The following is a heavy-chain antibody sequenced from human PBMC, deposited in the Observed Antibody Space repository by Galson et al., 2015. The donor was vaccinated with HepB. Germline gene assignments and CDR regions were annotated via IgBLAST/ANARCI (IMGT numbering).Heavy chain of an antibody. J-gene: IGHJ3*02. CDR1: GFTFSNYG. Sequence: SLRLSCAASGFTFSNYGMSWVRQAPGKGLEWVAVISYDGSNKYYADSVKGRFTISRDNSKNTLYLQMNSLRAEDTAVYYCARDWYGDYEGAFDIWGQGTMVTVSS. CDR2: ISYDGSNK. D-gene: IGHD4-17*01. CDR3: ARDWYGDYEGAFDI. V-gene: IGHV3-30*03.